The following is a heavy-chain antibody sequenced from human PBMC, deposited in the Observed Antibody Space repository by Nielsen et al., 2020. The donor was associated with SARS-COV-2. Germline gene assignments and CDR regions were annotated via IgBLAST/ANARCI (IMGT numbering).Heavy chain of an antibody. CDR3: ARSVGREMATIN. J-gene: IGHJ4*02. V-gene: IGHV4-30-2*01. CDR2: IYHSGST. CDR1: GGSFSGYY. D-gene: IGHD5-24*01. Sequence: SETLSLTCAVYGGSFSGYYWSWIRQPPGKGLEWIGYIYHSGSTYYNPSLKSRVTISVDRSKNQFSLKLSSVTAADTAVYYCARSVGREMATINWGQGTLVTVSS.